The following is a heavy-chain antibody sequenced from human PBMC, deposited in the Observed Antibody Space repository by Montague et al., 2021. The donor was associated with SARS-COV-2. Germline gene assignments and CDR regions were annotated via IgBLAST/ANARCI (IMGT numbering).Heavy chain of an antibody. CDR2: VNQSGAT. V-gene: IGHV4-34*01. D-gene: IGHD2-2*01. CDR3: ARGRRPGVVPGAGPAGRAFDI. Sequence: SETLSLTCALSGGSFSKYYWCWIRQPPGKGLEWIGEVNQSGATIYNPSVKSGVTISEDTFKNQSYLRLNSVTAADTAVYYCARGRRPGVVPGAGPAGRAFDIWGQGTMVTVS. J-gene: IGHJ3*02. CDR1: GGSFSKYY.